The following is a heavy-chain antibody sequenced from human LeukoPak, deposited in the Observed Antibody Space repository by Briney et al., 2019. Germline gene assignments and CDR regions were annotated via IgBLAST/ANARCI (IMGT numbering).Heavy chain of an antibody. CDR3: ASYRPLGYCSSTSCRATMDTAMEN. J-gene: IGHJ4*02. CDR1: GGSFSGYY. V-gene: IGHV4-34*01. Sequence: PSETLSLTCAVYGGSFSGYYWSWIRQPPGKGLEWIGEINHSGSTNYNPSLKSRVTISVDTSKNQFSLKLSSVTAADTAVYYCASYRPLGYCSSTSCRATMDTAMENWGQGTLVTVSS. CDR2: INHSGST. D-gene: IGHD2-2*01.